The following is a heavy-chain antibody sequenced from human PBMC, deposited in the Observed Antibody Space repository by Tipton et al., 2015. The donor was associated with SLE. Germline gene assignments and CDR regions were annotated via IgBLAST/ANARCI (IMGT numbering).Heavy chain of an antibody. V-gene: IGHV3-49*04. CDR1: GFTFADFP. Sequence: QLVQSGGGLVQPGGSLRLSCAGSGFTFADFPMSWVRLAPGKGLEWLGFIRNAAFGGTTDYAATVRGRFTVSRDNSRGIAYLQMNSLKTEDTAVYFCARRSAADAFDIWGQGTMVTVSS. CDR3: ARRSAADAFDI. J-gene: IGHJ3*02. D-gene: IGHD5-24*01. CDR2: IRNAAFGGTT.